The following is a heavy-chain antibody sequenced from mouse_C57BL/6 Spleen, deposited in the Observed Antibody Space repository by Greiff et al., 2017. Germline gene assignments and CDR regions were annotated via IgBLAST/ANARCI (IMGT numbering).Heavy chain of an antibody. CDR2: IYPGSGST. D-gene: IGHD4-1*01. Sequence: VQLQQSGAELVKPGASVKMSCKASGYTFASYWITWVKQRPGQGLEWIGDIYPGSGSTNYNEKFKSKATLTVDTSSSTAYMQLSSLTSEDSTVYYCARKANWGAWFAYWGQGTLVTVSA. CDR3: ARKANWGAWFAY. J-gene: IGHJ3*01. V-gene: IGHV1-55*01. CDR1: GYTFASYW.